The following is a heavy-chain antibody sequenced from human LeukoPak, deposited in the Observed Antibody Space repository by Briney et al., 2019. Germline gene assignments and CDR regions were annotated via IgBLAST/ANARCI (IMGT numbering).Heavy chain of an antibody. CDR2: ISYDGSNK. J-gene: IGHJ4*02. V-gene: IGHV3-30*18. D-gene: IGHD3-22*01. CDR1: GFTFSSYG. CDR3: AKDSGWLLPLDY. Sequence: GRSLRLSCAASGFTFSSYGMHWVRQAPGKGLEWVAVISYDGSNKYYADSVKGRFTISRDNSKNTLYLQMNSLTAEDTAVYYCAKDSGWLLPLDYWGQGTLVTVSS.